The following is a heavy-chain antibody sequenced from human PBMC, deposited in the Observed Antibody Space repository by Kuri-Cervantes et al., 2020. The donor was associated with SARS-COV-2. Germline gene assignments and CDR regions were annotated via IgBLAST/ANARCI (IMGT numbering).Heavy chain of an antibody. CDR2: IYYSGST. V-gene: IGHV4-39*02. CDR1: GGSISSSSYY. J-gene: IGHJ5*02. D-gene: IGHD3-3*01. Sequence: GSLRLSCTVSGGSISSSSYYWGWIRQPPGKGLEWIGSIYYSGSTYYNPSLKSRVTISVDTSKNQFSLKLSSVTAADTTVYYCARERSYYDFWSGYSDNWFDPWGQGTLVTVSS. CDR3: ARERSYYDFWSGYSDNWFDP.